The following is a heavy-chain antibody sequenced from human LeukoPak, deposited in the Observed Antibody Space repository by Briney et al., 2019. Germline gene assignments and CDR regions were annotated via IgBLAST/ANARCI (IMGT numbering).Heavy chain of an antibody. CDR1: GGSFSGYW. Sequence: SETLSLTCAVSGGSFSGYWWCWICQSPGTGLEWIGEISQNGKTNYNPSFESRVTISLDTSKNQFSLHLSSLTAADTAVYYCARHVGSDDSTGYYSLAYFYMDVWGKGTTVTVS. CDR3: ARHVGSDDSTGYYSLAYFYMDV. V-gene: IGHV4-34*01. J-gene: IGHJ6*03. D-gene: IGHD3-22*01. CDR2: ISQNGKT.